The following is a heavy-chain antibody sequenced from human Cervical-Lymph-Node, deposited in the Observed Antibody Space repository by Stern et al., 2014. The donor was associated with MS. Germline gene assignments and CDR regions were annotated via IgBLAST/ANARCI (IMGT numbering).Heavy chain of an antibody. CDR3: TKEPPLGVLSEGGYKYVDVDV. CDR1: GGNLNSLT. CDR2: IIAIFNNA. Sequence: VQLVESGADVKKPGSSVKVSCKASGGNLNSLTISWVRQAPGQGLEWMGGIIAIFNNAAYAQKFQGRVTITADKSTNTVYMEMSSLRPEDTAVYYCTKEPPLGVLSEGGYKYVDVDVWGQGTTVTVS. D-gene: IGHD3-3*01. J-gene: IGHJ6*02. V-gene: IGHV1-69*06.